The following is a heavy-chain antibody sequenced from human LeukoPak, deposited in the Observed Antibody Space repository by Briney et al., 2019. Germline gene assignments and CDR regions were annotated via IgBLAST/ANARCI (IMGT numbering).Heavy chain of an antibody. CDR1: GYTFTGYY. Sequence: ASVKVSCKASGYTFTGYYMHWVRQAPGQGLKWMGWINPNSGGTNYAQKFQGRVTMTRDTSISTAYMELSRLRSDDTAVYYCAREFYGVAGVDYWGQGTLVTVSS. J-gene: IGHJ4*02. D-gene: IGHD3-3*01. CDR2: INPNSGGT. CDR3: AREFYGVAGVDY. V-gene: IGHV1-2*02.